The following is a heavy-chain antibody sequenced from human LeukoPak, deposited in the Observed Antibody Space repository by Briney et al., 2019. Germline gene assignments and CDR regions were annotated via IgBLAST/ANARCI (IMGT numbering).Heavy chain of an antibody. CDR3: AKPLYYYDSTVGGGNAFDI. CDR1: GFTFDDYA. CDR2: ISWNSGSI. J-gene: IGHJ3*02. V-gene: IGHV3-9*01. D-gene: IGHD3-22*01. Sequence: PGGSLRLSCAASGFTFDDYAMHWVRQAPGKGLEWVSGISWNSGSIGYADSVKGRFTISRDNAKNSLYLQMNSLRAEDTALYYCAKPLYYYDSTVGGGNAFDIWGQGTMVTVSS.